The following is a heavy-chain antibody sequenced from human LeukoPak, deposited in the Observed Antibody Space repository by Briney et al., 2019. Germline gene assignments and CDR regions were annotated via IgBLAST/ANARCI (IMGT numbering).Heavy chain of an antibody. CDR2: ISSSGAST. D-gene: IGHD3-10*01. CDR1: GFTLGSYA. V-gene: IGHV3-23*01. CDR3: AREIYYYGSGGDAFDI. Sequence: PGGSLRLSCAASGFTLGSYAMGWVRQAPGKGLEWVSAISSSGASTYYADSVKGRFTISRDNSKNSLYLQMTSLRVEDTALYYCAREIYYYGSGGDAFDIWGQGTMVTVSS. J-gene: IGHJ3*02.